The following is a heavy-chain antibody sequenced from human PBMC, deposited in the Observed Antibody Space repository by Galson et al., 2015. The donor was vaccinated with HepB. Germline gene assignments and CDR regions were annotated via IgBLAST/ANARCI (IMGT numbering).Heavy chain of an antibody. V-gene: IGHV3-33*01. J-gene: IGHJ4*02. CDR2: VWYDGGNK. CDR3: AREITISSGWITYFDF. D-gene: IGHD6-19*01. Sequence: SLRLSCAASGFTSSSYGMHWVRQAPGKGLEWVAVVWYDGGNKYYADSVKGRFTISRDNSKNTLSLQMNSLRAEDTAVYYCAREITISSGWITYFDFWGQGTLVTVSS. CDR1: GFTSSSYG.